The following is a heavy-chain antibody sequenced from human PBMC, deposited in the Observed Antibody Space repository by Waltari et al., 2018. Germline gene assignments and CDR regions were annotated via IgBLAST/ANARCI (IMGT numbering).Heavy chain of an antibody. CDR1: GGTFSSYA. J-gene: IGHJ6*02. Sequence: QVQLVQSGAEVKKPGSSVKVSCKASGGTFSSYAISWVRQAPGQGLEWMGGIIPIFGTANYAQKFQGRVTITADESTSTAYMELSSLRSEDTAVYYCASGLSDIVLMVYAPGTGAYYYGMDVWGQGTTVTVSS. CDR2: IIPIFGTA. CDR3: ASGLSDIVLMVYAPGTGAYYYGMDV. V-gene: IGHV1-69*12. D-gene: IGHD2-8*01.